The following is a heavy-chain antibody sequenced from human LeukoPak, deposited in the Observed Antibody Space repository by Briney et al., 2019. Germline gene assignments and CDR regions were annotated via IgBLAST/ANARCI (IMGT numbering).Heavy chain of an antibody. CDR2: INHSGST. CDR1: GGSFSGYY. CDR3: ARTREKGGYYYHNAFDI. D-gene: IGHD3-22*01. J-gene: IGHJ3*02. V-gene: IGHV4-34*01. Sequence: SETLSLICAVYGGSFSGYYWSWIRQPPGKGLEWIGEINHSGSTNYNPSLKSRVTISVDTSKNQFSLKLSSVTAADTAVYYCARTREKGGYYYHNAFDIWGQGTMVTVSS.